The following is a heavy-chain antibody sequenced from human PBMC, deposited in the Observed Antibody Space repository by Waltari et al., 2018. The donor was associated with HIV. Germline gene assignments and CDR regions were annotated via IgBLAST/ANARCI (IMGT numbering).Heavy chain of an antibody. V-gene: IGHV4-34*01. CDR3: ARRLVGATIQRNGMDV. CDR1: GGSFSGYY. Sequence: QVQLQQWGAGLLKPSETLSLTCAVYGGSFSGYYWSWIRQPPGKGLEWIGEINHSGSTNYNPSLKSRVTISVDTSKNQFSLKLSSVTAADTAVYYCARRLVGATIQRNGMDVWGQGTTVTVSS. J-gene: IGHJ6*02. CDR2: INHSGST. D-gene: IGHD1-26*01.